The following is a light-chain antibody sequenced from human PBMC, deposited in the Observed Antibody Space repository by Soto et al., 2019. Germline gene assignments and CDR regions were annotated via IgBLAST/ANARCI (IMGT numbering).Light chain of an antibody. Sequence: EIVLTQSPATLSVSPGERATLSCRASQSVNQKLGWYQQKPGQAPRLLIYVASYRATGIPARFSGSGSGTEYTLTISNLQAEDFAVYYCLQDFNYPRTFGQGTKVEIK. J-gene: IGKJ1*01. CDR2: VAS. CDR1: QSVNQK. CDR3: LQDFNYPRT. V-gene: IGKV3-15*01.